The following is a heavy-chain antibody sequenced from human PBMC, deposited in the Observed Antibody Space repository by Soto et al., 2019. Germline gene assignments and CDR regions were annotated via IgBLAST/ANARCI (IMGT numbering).Heavy chain of an antibody. J-gene: IGHJ4*02. CDR3: AKPVVVVPAAPFDY. Sequence: GGALRLSCAASGFTFSSYGMHWVRQAPGKGLEWVAVISYDGSNKYYADSVKGRFTISRDNSKNTLYLQMNSLRAEDTAVYYCAKPVVVVPAAPFDYWGQGTLVTVSS. CDR2: ISYDGSNK. D-gene: IGHD2-2*01. V-gene: IGHV3-30*18. CDR1: GFTFSSYG.